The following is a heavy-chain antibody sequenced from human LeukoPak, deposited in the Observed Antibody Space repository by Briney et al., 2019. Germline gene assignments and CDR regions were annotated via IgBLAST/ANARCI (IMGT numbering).Heavy chain of an antibody. CDR3: ARGVVPAACFDY. J-gene: IGHJ4*02. CDR2: ISYDGSNK. V-gene: IGHV3-30-3*01. Sequence: GGSLRLSRAASGFTFSRYAMHWVRQAPGKGLDWVAVISYDGSNKYYAHSVKGRFTISRDNSKDTLYLQMNSLRAEDTAVYYCARGVVPAACFDYWGRGTLVTVSS. D-gene: IGHD2-2*01. CDR1: GFTFSRYA.